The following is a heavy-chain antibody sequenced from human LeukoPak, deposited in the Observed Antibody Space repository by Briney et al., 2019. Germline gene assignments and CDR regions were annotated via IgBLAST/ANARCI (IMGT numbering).Heavy chain of an antibody. CDR1: GYTFTSHY. J-gene: IGHJ3*02. CDR3: ARSLNRITMIVVVIADDAFDI. CDR2: INPSGGST. V-gene: IGHV1-46*01. Sequence: GASVKVSCKASGYTFTSHYMHWVRQAPGQGLEWMGIINPSGGSTSYAQKFQGRVTMTRDTSTSTVYMELSSLRSEDTAVYYCARSLNRITMIVVVIADDAFDIWGQGTMVTVSS. D-gene: IGHD3-22*01.